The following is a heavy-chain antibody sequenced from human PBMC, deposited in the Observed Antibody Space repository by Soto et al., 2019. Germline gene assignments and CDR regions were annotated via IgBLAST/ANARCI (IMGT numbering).Heavy chain of an antibody. J-gene: IGHJ5*02. Sequence: QVQLVQSGGEVKKPGASVKVSCKASGYAFTTYGISWVRQAPGQGLEWMGWISTYNGDTNYTENYQGRVTLTTDTSTSTAYMELRSLRSDDTAVYYCARDDSIFGVVIPNWFDPWGQGTLVTVSS. CDR2: ISTYNGDT. CDR1: GYAFTTYG. V-gene: IGHV1-18*01. D-gene: IGHD3-3*01. CDR3: ARDDSIFGVVIPNWFDP.